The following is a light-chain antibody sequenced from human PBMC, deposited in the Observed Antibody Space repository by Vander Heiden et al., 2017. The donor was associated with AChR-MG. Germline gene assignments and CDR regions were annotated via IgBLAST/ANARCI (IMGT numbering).Light chain of an antibody. J-gene: IGLJ2*01. CDR1: SSDVGGYNF. CDR2: QVT. Sequence: QSALTQPASVSASPGQSISISCTGTSSDVGGYNFVSWYQQHPGKAPKLLIYQVTNRPSGVSHRFSGSKSGNTASLTISGLQAEDEGDYFCSSYTSSSTLVVFGGGTKLTVL. V-gene: IGLV2-14*01. CDR3: SSYTSSSTLVV.